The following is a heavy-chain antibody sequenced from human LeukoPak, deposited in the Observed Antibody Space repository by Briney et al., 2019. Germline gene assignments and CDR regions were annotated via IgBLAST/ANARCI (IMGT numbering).Heavy chain of an antibody. CDR1: GFSFSTYW. V-gene: IGHV3-7*01. J-gene: IGHJ4*02. CDR3: ARDNVRKDDY. CDR2: INQDGSEK. D-gene: IGHD2-8*01. Sequence: GGSLRLSCAASGFSFSTYWMAWVRQAPGKGLEWVANINQDGSEKHYVDSVKGRFTISRDNAKNSSYLQMNSLRAEDTAVYYCARDNVRKDDYWGQGTLVTVSS.